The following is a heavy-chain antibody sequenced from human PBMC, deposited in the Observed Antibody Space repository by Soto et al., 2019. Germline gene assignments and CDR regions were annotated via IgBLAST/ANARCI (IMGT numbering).Heavy chain of an antibody. CDR3: TSESGGGTYYIDY. CDR1: GFTFSSHS. Sequence: EVQLVESGGGLVQPGGSLRLSCAASGFTFSSHSMNWVRQAPGKGLEWVSYISSGSSSIYYADSVKGRFTISRDNAKNSLYRQMNTLRDEDTAVYDCTSESGGGTYYIDYWGQGTLVTVSA. D-gene: IGHD1-26*01. V-gene: IGHV3-48*02. CDR2: ISSGSSSI. J-gene: IGHJ4*02.